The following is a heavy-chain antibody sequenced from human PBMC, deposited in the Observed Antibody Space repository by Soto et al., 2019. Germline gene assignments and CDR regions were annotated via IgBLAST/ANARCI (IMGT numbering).Heavy chain of an antibody. CDR2: IIPIFGTA. J-gene: IGHJ6*02. Sequence: GASVKVSCKASGGTFSSYAISWVRQAPGQGLEWMGGIIPIFGTANYAQKFQGRVTITADESTSTAYMELSSLRSEDTAVYYCARNRQSDYGMDAWGQGTTVTVSS. CDR1: GGTFSSYA. CDR3: ARNRQSDYGMDA. V-gene: IGHV1-69*13. D-gene: IGHD2-21*01.